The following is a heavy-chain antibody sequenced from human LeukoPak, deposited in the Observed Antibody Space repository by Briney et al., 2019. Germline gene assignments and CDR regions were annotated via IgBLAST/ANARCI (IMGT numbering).Heavy chain of an antibody. Sequence: SETLSLTCTVSGGSISSYYWSWIRQPPGKGLEWIGYIYYSGSTNYNPSLKSRVTISVDTSKNQFSLKLSSVTAADTAVYYCAGGSVFLGLQWFGELNPPLDYWGQGALVTVSS. J-gene: IGHJ4*02. CDR2: IYYSGST. CDR3: AGGSVFLGLQWFGELNPPLDY. D-gene: IGHD3-10*01. CDR1: GGSISSYY. V-gene: IGHV4-59*01.